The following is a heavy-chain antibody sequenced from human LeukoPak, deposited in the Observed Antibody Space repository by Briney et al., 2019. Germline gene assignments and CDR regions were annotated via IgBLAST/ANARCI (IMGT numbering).Heavy chain of an antibody. CDR3: ASWRAISSEAN. V-gene: IGHV3-7*01. CDR2: TNEHGSDS. J-gene: IGHJ4*02. D-gene: IGHD6-6*01. Sequence: GGSLRLSCAASGFTFSDYWVSWLRQAPGKGLEWVAHTNEHGSDSYYVGSVKGRFTISRDNAKNSLYLQMNSLRVEDTAVYYCASWRAISSEANWGQGTLVTVSS. CDR1: GFTFSDYW.